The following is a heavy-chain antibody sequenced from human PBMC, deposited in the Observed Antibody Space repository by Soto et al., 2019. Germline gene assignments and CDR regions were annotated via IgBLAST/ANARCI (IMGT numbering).Heavy chain of an antibody. V-gene: IGHV1-69*06. Sequence: VQLAQSGAEVRKPGSSVKVSCKASGGTFSGYAITWVRQAPGQGLEWMGGSIPIFGTPTYAKKIQGRFTITADKSTATTYIELSSLKSEDTAVYYCARGDSQYYDDSSGYYYDYWGQGTLVTVSS. CDR1: GGTFSGYA. CDR2: SIPIFGTP. CDR3: ARGDSQYYDDSSGYYYDY. J-gene: IGHJ4*02. D-gene: IGHD3-22*01.